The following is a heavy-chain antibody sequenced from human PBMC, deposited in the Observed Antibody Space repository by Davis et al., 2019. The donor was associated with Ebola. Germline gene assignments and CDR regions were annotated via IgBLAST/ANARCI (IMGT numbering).Heavy chain of an antibody. Sequence: SVKVSCKTSGGTFSSYAISWVRQAPGQGLEWIGGIIPLFGTANYAQKFQGRVTISADDSRSTAYMELTSLKSDDTAVYYCARDGRGYGGSVYKWFDPWGQGTPVTVSS. D-gene: IGHD3-10*01. V-gene: IGHV1-69*13. CDR2: IIPLFGTA. CDR1: GGTFSSYA. J-gene: IGHJ5*02. CDR3: ARDGRGYGGSVYKWFDP.